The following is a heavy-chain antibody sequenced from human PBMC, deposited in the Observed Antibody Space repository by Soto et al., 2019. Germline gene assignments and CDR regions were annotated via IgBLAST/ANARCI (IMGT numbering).Heavy chain of an antibody. Sequence: QVPLVESGGGLVKPGGSLRLSCAASGFTFSDYSMSWIRQAPGKGLEWVSYISSSGSTIYYADSVKGRFTISRDNAKNSLYLQMNSLRAEDTAVYYCARDEANWAPVYYYYMDVWGKGTTVTVSS. V-gene: IGHV3-11*01. CDR2: ISSSGSTI. CDR1: GFTFSDYS. J-gene: IGHJ6*03. CDR3: ARDEANWAPVYYYYMDV. D-gene: IGHD7-27*01.